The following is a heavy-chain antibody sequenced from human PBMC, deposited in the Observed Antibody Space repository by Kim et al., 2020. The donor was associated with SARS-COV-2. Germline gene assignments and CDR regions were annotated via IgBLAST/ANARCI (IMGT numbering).Heavy chain of an antibody. Sequence: SETLSLTCTVSSGSISSSSYYWGWIRQPPGKGLEWIGSIYYSGSTYYNPSLKSRVTISVDTSKNQFSLKLSSVTAADTAVYYCARHSGIAVDLFDYWGQGTLVTVSS. CDR1: SGSISSSSYY. D-gene: IGHD6-19*01. CDR2: IYYSGST. J-gene: IGHJ4*02. CDR3: ARHSGIAVDLFDY. V-gene: IGHV4-39*01.